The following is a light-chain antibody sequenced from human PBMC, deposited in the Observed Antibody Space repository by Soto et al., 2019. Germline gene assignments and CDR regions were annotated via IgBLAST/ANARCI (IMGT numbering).Light chain of an antibody. CDR3: SSYTSSSTLV. CDR2: DVS. Sequence: QSVLTQPDSVSGSPGQSITISCTGTSRYVGGYSYVSWYQQHPGKAPKLMIYDVSNRPSGVSNRFSGSKSGNTASLTISGLQAEDEADYYCSSYTSSSTLVFGTGTKVTVL. J-gene: IGLJ1*01. V-gene: IGLV2-14*01. CDR1: SRYVGGYSY.